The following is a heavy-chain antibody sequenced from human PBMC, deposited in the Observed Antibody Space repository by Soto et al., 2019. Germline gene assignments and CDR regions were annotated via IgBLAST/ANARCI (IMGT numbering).Heavy chain of an antibody. CDR2: ISGGGDTT. J-gene: IGHJ4*02. CDR1: GFTFNNYA. D-gene: IGHD3-10*01. Sequence: EVQLLESGAGLVQPGGSLRLSCAASGFTFNNYAMTWVRQAPGKGLEWVSAISGGGDTTSYADSVKGRFTVSRDGSKNTLYLQMSSLRAEDTALYYCAKGRGGSGSLTLRVDFCGQGTLVTASS. V-gene: IGHV3-23*01. CDR3: AKGRGGSGSLTLRVDF.